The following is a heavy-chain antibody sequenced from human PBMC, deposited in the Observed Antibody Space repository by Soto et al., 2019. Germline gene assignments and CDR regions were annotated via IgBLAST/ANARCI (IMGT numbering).Heavy chain of an antibody. J-gene: IGHJ6*02. Sequence: GGSLRLSCAASGFTFSSYGMHWVRQAPGKGLEWVAVISYDGSNKYYADSVKGRFTISRDNSKNTLYLQMNSLRAEDTAVYYCAKDQTYYDILTANGMDVWGQGTTVTVSS. V-gene: IGHV3-30*18. CDR1: GFTFSSYG. CDR3: AKDQTYYDILTANGMDV. D-gene: IGHD3-9*01. CDR2: ISYDGSNK.